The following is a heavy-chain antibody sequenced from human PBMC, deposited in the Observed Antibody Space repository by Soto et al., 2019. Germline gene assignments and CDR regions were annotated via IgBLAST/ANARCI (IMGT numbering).Heavy chain of an antibody. V-gene: IGHV3-7*01. Sequence: GGSLRLSCAASGFTFSSYWMSWVRQAPGKGLEWVANIKQDGSEKYYVDSVKGRFTISRDNAKNSLYLQMNSLRAEDTAVYYCASLPYCSSTSCNDYWGQGTLVTVSS. J-gene: IGHJ4*02. CDR2: IKQDGSEK. CDR3: ASLPYCSSTSCNDY. D-gene: IGHD2-2*01. CDR1: GFTFSSYW.